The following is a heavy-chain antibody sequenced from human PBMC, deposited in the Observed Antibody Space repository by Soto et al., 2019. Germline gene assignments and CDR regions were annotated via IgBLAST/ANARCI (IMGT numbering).Heavy chain of an antibody. CDR1: GFPFSNAL. Sequence: PGGSLSLSCAASGFPFSNALMNWVRQAPGKGLQWVGGIKSKSDGGATDYAAPVKGRFTISRDDSNDTLFLQMNSLTIEDTAVYYCTTGWAGWGQGTLVTVSS. J-gene: IGHJ4*02. V-gene: IGHV3-15*07. D-gene: IGHD1-26*01. CDR2: IKSKSDGGAT. CDR3: TTGWAG.